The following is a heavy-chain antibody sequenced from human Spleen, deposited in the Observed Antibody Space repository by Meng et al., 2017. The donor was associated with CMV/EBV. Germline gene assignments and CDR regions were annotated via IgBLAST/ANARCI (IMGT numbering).Heavy chain of an antibody. CDR3: AKTKVFGVVFDY. Sequence: VSGGSISSGEYYWSWIRQPPGKGLEWIGYIYYSGSTYYNPSLKSRVTISVDTSKNQFSLKLSSVTAADTAVYYCAKTKVFGVVFDYWGQGTLVTVSS. J-gene: IGHJ4*02. CDR1: GGSISSGEYY. CDR2: IYYSGST. D-gene: IGHD3-3*01. V-gene: IGHV4-30-4*08.